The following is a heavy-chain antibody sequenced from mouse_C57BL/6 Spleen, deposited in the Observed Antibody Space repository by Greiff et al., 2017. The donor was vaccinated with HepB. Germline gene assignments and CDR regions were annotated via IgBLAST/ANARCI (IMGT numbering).Heavy chain of an antibody. Sequence: QVQLQQSGAELARPGASVKMSCKASGYTFTSYTMHWVKQRPGQGLEWIGYIHPSSGYTKYNQKFKDKATLTADKSSSTTYMQLSSLTSEDSAVYYCARCRNSYYCDYWGQGTTLTVSS. CDR1: GYTFTSYT. CDR2: IHPSSGYT. CDR3: ARCRNSYYCDY. D-gene: IGHD2-1*01. J-gene: IGHJ2*01. V-gene: IGHV1-4*01.